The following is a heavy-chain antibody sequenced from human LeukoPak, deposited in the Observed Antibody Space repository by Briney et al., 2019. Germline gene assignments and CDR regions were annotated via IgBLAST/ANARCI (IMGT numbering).Heavy chain of an antibody. D-gene: IGHD3-10*01. CDR2: IYYSGST. J-gene: IGHJ4*02. CDR1: GGSISSGSYY. V-gene: IGHV4-39*01. Sequence: NPSETLSLTCTVSGGSISSGSYYWGWIRQPPGKGLEWIGSIYYSGSTYYNPSLKSRVTISVDTSKNQFSLKLSSVTAADTAVYYCARDSMVRGVIITKPLDYWGQGTLVTVSS. CDR3: ARDSMVRGVIITKPLDY.